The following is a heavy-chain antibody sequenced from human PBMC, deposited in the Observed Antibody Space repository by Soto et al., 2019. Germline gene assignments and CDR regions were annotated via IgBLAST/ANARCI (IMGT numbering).Heavy chain of an antibody. V-gene: IGHV1-69*13. CDR2: IIPIFGTA. CDR3: ASVQEDIVLMVYATPGYGMDV. Sequence: ASVKVSCKASGGTFSSYAISWVRQAPGQGLEWMGGIIPIFGTANYAQKFQGRVTITADESTSTAYMELSSLRSEDTAVYYCASVQEDIVLMVYATPGYGMDVWGQGTTVTVSS. CDR1: GGTFSSYA. J-gene: IGHJ6*02. D-gene: IGHD2-8*01.